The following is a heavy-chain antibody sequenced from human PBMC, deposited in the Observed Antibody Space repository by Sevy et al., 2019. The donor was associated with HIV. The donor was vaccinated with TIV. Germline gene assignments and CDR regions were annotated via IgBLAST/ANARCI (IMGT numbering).Heavy chain of an antibody. J-gene: IGHJ4*02. V-gene: IGHV1-24*01. CDR2: FDPEDGET. D-gene: IGHD3-22*01. Sequence: ASVEVSCKVSGYTLTKLAMHWVRQAPGKGLEWMGTFDPEDGETIYAQKFQGRFTMTEDTSIDAAYMELSSLRSEDTAVFYCAITKDYYDNSGSPFDYWGQGTLVTVSS. CDR3: AITKDYYDNSGSPFDY. CDR1: GYTLTKLA.